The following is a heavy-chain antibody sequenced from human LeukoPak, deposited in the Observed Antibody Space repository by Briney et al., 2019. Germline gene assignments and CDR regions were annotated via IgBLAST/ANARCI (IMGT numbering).Heavy chain of an antibody. D-gene: IGHD3-10*01. Sequence: XETLSLTCTVSGDSISSSIYYWGWIRQPPGTGLEWIGCIYYNGYTYYTSSLKSRVTIFVDTSKNQFSLKLISVTAADTAVYYCARHYGPWGQGTLVTVSS. J-gene: IGHJ5*02. CDR2: IYYNGYT. V-gene: IGHV4-39*01. CDR1: GDSISSSIYY. CDR3: ARHYGP.